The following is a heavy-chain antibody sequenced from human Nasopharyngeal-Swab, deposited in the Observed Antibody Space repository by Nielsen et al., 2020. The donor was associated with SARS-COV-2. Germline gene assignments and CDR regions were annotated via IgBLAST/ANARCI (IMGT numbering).Heavy chain of an antibody. J-gene: IGHJ5*02. CDR1: GFTFDDYA. CDR3: AKDPNNGELLPGWFDP. V-gene: IGHV3-9*01. Sequence: SLKISCAASGFTFDDYAMHWVRQAPGKGLEWVSGISWNSGSIGYADSVKGRFTISRDNAKNSLHLQMNSLRAEDTALYYCAKDPNNGELLPGWFDPWGQGTLVTVSS. CDR2: ISWNSGSI. D-gene: IGHD3-10*01.